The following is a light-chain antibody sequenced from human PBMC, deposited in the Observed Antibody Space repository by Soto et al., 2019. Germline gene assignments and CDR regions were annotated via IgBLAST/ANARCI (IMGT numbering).Light chain of an antibody. CDR1: SGDVGSYNL. Sequence: QSVLTQPASVSASPGQSITIPCTGTSGDVGSYNLVSWFQQHPGKVPKLLIYEGTKRPSGLSDRFSGSKSGTTASLTISGLQAEDGAHYYCYSYAGENLYVFXTGTKVTVL. CDR3: YSYAGENLYV. J-gene: IGLJ1*01. V-gene: IGLV2-23*01. CDR2: EGT.